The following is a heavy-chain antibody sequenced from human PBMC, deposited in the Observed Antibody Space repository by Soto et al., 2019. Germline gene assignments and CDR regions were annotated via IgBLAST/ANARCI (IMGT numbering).Heavy chain of an antibody. V-gene: IGHV3-9*01. CDR3: AMSNSNDLYYHFES. D-gene: IGHD3-22*01. J-gene: IGHJ4*02. CDR1: GFTFDDYA. Sequence: GGSVRLSCAASGFTFDDYAMHWVRQAPGKGLEWVSGINWNSDTIGYADSVKGRFTVSRDNAKGSLLLQMSSLRAEDTAVYFCAMSNSNDLYYHFESWGQGTPVTVSS. CDR2: INWNSDTI.